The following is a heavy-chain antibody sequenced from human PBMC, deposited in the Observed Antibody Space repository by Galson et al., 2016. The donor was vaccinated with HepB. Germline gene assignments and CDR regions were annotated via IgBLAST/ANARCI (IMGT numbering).Heavy chain of an antibody. CDR2: IGTAGDT. J-gene: IGHJ4*02. Sequence: SLRLSCAASGFTFSSYDMHWVRQATGKGLEWVSAIGTAGDTYYPGSVKGRFTISRENAKNSLYLQMNSLRAGDTAVYYCARGYYWSGSYYFDYCGQGTLVTVSS. CDR3: ARGYYWSGSYYFDY. V-gene: IGHV3-13*01. D-gene: IGHD3-10*01. CDR1: GFTFSSYD.